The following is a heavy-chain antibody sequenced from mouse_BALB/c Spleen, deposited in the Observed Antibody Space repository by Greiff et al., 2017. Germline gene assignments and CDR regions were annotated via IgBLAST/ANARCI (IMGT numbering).Heavy chain of an antibody. CDR1: GFTFNTYA. CDR3: VRHDYYGPFDY. V-gene: IGHV10-1*02. D-gene: IGHD1-1*01. J-gene: IGHJ2*01. Sequence: EVNVVESGGGLVQPKGSLKLSCAASGFTFNTYAMNWVRQAPGKGLEWVARIRSKSNNYATYYADSVKDRFTISRDDSQSMLYLQMNNLKTEDTAMYYCVRHDYYGPFDYWGQGTTLTVSS. CDR2: IRSKSNNYAT.